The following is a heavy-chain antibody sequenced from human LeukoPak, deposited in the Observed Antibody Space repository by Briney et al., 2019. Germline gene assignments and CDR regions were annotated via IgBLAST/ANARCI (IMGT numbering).Heavy chain of an antibody. Sequence: ASVKVSCKVSGYTLTELSMHWVRQAPGKGLEWMGGFDPEDGETIYAQKFQGRVTMTEDTSTDTAYKELSSLRSEDTAVYYCATEQGLRVGARINWFDPWGQGTLVTVSS. J-gene: IGHJ5*02. CDR1: GYTLTELS. V-gene: IGHV1-24*01. CDR3: ATEQGLRVGARINWFDP. CDR2: FDPEDGET. D-gene: IGHD1-26*01.